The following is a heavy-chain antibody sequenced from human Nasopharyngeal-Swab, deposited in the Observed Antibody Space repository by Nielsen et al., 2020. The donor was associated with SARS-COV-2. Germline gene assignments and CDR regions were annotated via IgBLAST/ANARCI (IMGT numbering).Heavy chain of an antibody. CDR3: ARVMEGVTTGPSGPTLHYYYMDV. D-gene: IGHD4-11*01. CDR2: IYYSGST. J-gene: IGHJ6*03. Sequence: WIRQAPGKGLEWIGYIYYSGSTNYNPSLKSRVTISVDTSKNQFSLKLSSVTAADREVYYCARVMEGVTTGPSGPTLHYYYMDVWGKGTTVTVSS. V-gene: IGHV4-59*01.